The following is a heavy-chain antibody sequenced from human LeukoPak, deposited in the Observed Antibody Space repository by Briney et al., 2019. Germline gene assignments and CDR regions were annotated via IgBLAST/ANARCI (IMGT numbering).Heavy chain of an antibody. CDR1: GGSISSGSYY. D-gene: IGHD3-3*01. Sequence: PSQTPSLTCTVPGGSISSGSYYWSCIRQPAGKGLECIGRIYTSGSTNYNPSLKSRVTMSVDTSKNQFSLKLSSVTAADTAVYYCARASGLLFLEPGEFDPWCQGTLVTVSS. J-gene: IGHJ5*02. CDR3: ARASGLLFLEPGEFDP. CDR2: IYTSGST. V-gene: IGHV4-61*02.